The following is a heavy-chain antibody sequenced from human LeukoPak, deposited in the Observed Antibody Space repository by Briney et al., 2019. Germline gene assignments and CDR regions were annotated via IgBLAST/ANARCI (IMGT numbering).Heavy chain of an antibody. Sequence: GRPLRLSCAASGFTFDDYAMHWVRQAPGKGLEWVSGISWNSGTIGYADSVKGRFTISRDNAKNSLYLQINSLRDDDMALYYCARGNSGSYSQDWFDPWGQGTLVTVSS. CDR1: GFTFDDYA. CDR2: ISWNSGTI. CDR3: ARGNSGSYSQDWFDP. J-gene: IGHJ5*02. D-gene: IGHD1-26*01. V-gene: IGHV3-9*03.